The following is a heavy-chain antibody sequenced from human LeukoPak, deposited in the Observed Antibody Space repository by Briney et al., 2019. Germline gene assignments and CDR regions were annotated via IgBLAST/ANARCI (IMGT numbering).Heavy chain of an antibody. V-gene: IGHV3-23*01. Sequence: PGGSLRLSCAASGFTFSSYAMSWVRQAPGKGLEWVSAINRSGGRTYYADSVKGRFTFSRDNSKNTLSLQMNSLRLEDTAVYYCAKGDREGAAGGTGFDYWGQGTLVTVSS. D-gene: IGHD6-13*01. CDR1: GFTFSSYA. J-gene: IGHJ4*02. CDR3: AKGDREGAAGGTGFDY. CDR2: INRSGGRT.